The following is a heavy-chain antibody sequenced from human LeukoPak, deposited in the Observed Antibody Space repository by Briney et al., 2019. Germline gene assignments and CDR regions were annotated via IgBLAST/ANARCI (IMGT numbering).Heavy chain of an antibody. CDR1: GFTFSSYA. Sequence: GGSLRLSCAASGFTFSSYAMSWVRQAPGKGLEWVSAISGSGGSTYYVDSVKGRFTISRDNSKNTLYLQMNSLRAEDTAVYYCARDFRGDYGSGGFDYWGQGTLVTVSS. D-gene: IGHD3-10*01. V-gene: IGHV3-23*01. CDR2: ISGSGGST. CDR3: ARDFRGDYGSGGFDY. J-gene: IGHJ4*02.